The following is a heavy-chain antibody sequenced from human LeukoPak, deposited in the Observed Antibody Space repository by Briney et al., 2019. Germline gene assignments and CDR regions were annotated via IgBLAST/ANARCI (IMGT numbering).Heavy chain of an antibody. CDR3: AKDTGRGYHTSGWFDP. D-gene: IGHD5-18*01. Sequence: GGTLRLSCAASGFTFDDYAMHWVRQAPGKGLEWVSLISWDGGSTYYADSVKGRFTISRDNSKNSLYLQMNSLRAEDTALYYCAKDTGRGYHTSGWFDPWGQGTLVTVSS. V-gene: IGHV3-43D*03. CDR2: ISWDGGST. CDR1: GFTFDDYA. J-gene: IGHJ5*02.